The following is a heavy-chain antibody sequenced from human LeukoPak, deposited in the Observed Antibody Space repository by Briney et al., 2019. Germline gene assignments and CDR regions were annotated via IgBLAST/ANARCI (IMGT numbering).Heavy chain of an antibody. CDR1: GFTFSTYA. J-gene: IGHJ6*02. CDR2: ISGSGSST. D-gene: IGHD2-2*01. V-gene: IGHV3-23*01. CDR3: AKLGGYCSSTACYTPPYYYYYGVDV. Sequence: GGSLRLSCVASGFTFSTYAMSWVRQAPGKGLEWVSTISGSGSSTYYADSVTGRFTISRDNSKNTLYPQMNSLTAEDTAVYYCAKLGGYCSSTACYTPPYYYYYGVDVWGQGTTVPVSS.